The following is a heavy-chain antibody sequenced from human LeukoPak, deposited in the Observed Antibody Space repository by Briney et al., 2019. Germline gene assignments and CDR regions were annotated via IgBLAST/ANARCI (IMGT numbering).Heavy chain of an antibody. CDR2: VIPNFGTA. CDR3: ATGESSTPYYFDY. Sequence: SVKVSCKASGSTFSSYAISWVRQVPGQGLEWMGGVIPNFGTANYAQKFQGRVTITTDDSTSSAYMDLSSLRSEDTAVYYCATGESSTPYYFDYWGQGTLATVSS. CDR1: GSTFSSYA. J-gene: IGHJ4*02. V-gene: IGHV1-69*05. D-gene: IGHD3-10*01.